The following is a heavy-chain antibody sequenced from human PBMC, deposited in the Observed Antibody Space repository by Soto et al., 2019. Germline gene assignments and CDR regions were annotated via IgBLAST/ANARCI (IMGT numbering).Heavy chain of an antibody. CDR3: AREPPRGGFGRRWFDP. V-gene: IGHV4-31*03. D-gene: IGHD3-10*01. CDR1: GGSIGSDGYY. J-gene: IGHJ5*02. CDR2: IYYSGNT. Sequence: QVQLQESGPGLVKPSQTLSLTCTVSGGSIGSDGYYWNWIRQHPEKGLEWIGYIYYSGNTYYNPSLKSRVTISVDTSKNQFSLMLNSVTAADTAVYYCAREPPRGGFGRRWFDPWGQGTLVTVSS.